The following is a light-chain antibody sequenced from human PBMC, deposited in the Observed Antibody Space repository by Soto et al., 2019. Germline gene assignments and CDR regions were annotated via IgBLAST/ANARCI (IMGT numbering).Light chain of an antibody. Sequence: EIVLTQSPGTLSLSPGERATLSCRASQSLTSDYLAWYQQKPGQTPRLLIHGASSRATGIPDRFSGSGSGTEFSLTISSLQSEDFAVYYCQQYNNWPPITFGQGTRLEI. CDR1: QSLTSDY. J-gene: IGKJ5*01. CDR2: GAS. CDR3: QQYNNWPPIT. V-gene: IGKV3-20*01.